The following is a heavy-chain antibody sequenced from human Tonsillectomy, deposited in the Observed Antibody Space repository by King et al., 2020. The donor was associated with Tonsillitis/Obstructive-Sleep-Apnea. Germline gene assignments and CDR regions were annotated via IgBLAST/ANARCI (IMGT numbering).Heavy chain of an antibody. CDR3: AGDPTSITAWGY. CDR1: DFSVSYNY. D-gene: IGHD5-12*01. CDR2: IYTADRT. V-gene: IGHV3-53*01. Sequence: EVQLVESGGGLIQPGGSLRLSCAASDFSVSYNYMSWVRQAPGRGLEWVSSIYTADRTAYADSVADRFSISRDSSTNTLFLQMNRLRVEDTAIYYCAGDPTSITAWGYWGQGTLVTVSS. J-gene: IGHJ4*02.